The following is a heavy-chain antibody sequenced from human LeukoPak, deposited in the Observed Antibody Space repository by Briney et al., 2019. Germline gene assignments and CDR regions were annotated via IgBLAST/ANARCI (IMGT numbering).Heavy chain of an antibody. Sequence: GGSLRLSCAASGFTFSSSAMSWVRQVPGKGLEWVSGISASGGSTYYADSVRGRFTISRDNSKNTLYLQMNSLRAEDTAVYYCVSGSLQSGYNFDYWGQGALVTVSS. J-gene: IGHJ4*02. CDR2: ISASGGST. CDR1: GFTFSSSA. CDR3: VSGSLQSGYNFDY. V-gene: IGHV3-23*01. D-gene: IGHD3-3*01.